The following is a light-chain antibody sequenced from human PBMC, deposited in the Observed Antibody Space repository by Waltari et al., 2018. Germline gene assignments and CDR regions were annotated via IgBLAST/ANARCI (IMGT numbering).Light chain of an antibody. CDR3: QQYSNWPPLT. V-gene: IGKV3-15*01. CDR2: GAS. J-gene: IGKJ4*01. CDR1: QNINNH. Sequence: EVFMTQFPVTLSVSLGERATLSCRASQNINNHLAWYQQKPGQAPTLLIYGASTRATGVPGRFSGSGSGTEFTLTITGLQSEDFAVYYCQQYSNWPPLTFGGGTKGEIK.